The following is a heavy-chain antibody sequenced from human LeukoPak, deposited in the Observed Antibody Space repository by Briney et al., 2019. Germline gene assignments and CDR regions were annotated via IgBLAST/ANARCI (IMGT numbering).Heavy chain of an antibody. J-gene: IGHJ5*02. Sequence: KPSETLSLTCTVSGGSMSSFYWSWIRQPLGKGLEWMGYMYYRGRTNYNPSHKSRVTISVDASKNQISLNLTSVTAADTAVYYCARGFSEEGWFDPWGPGTLVTVSS. CDR3: ARGFSEEGWFDP. CDR1: GGSMSSFY. CDR2: MYYRGRT. V-gene: IGHV4-59*01.